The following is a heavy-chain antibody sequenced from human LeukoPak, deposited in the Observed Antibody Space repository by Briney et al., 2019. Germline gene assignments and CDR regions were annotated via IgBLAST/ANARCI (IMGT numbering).Heavy chain of an antibody. CDR2: ISSSASTI. D-gene: IGHD6-6*01. CDR1: GFTFSDYH. CDR3: ARGARRIAAFFDY. V-gene: IGHV3-11*01. Sequence: PGGSLRLSCAASGFTFSDYHMSWIRQAPGKGLEWVSYISSSASTIYYADSVKGRFTISRDNAKNSLYLQMNSLRAEDTAVYYCARGARRIAAFFDYWGQGTLVTVSS. J-gene: IGHJ4*02.